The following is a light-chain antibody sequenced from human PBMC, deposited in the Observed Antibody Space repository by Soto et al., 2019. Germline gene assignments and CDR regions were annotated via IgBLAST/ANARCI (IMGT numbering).Light chain of an antibody. Sequence: QSVLTQPPSVSAAPGQKVTISCSGSSSNIGNNYVSWYQQLPGTAPKLLIYENNKRPSGIPDRFSGSKSGTSATLVITGLQTGDEADYYCGTWDSSPWVFGGGTKLTVL. J-gene: IGLJ3*02. CDR2: ENN. V-gene: IGLV1-51*02. CDR3: GTWDSSPWV. CDR1: SSNIGNNY.